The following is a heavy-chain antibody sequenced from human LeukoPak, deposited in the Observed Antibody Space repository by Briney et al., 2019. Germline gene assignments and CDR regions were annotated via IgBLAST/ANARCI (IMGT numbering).Heavy chain of an antibody. CDR1: GFTFSSYA. CDR2: ISGSGGST. D-gene: IGHD3-3*01. Sequence: GGSLRLSCAASGFTFSSYAMSWVRQAPGKGLEWVSAISGSGGSTYYADSVKGRVTISRDNSKNTLYLQMNSLRAEDTAVYYCAKAPYYDFWSGRDAFDIWGQGTMVTVSS. V-gene: IGHV3-23*01. CDR3: AKAPYYDFWSGRDAFDI. J-gene: IGHJ3*02.